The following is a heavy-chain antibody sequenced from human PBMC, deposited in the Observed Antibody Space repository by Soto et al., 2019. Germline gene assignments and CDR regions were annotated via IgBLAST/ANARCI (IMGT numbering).Heavy chain of an antibody. J-gene: IGHJ3*02. D-gene: IGHD6-6*01. V-gene: IGHV1-24*01. Sequence: SVKVSCKVSGYTLTELSMHWVRHAPGKGLEWMGGFDPEDGETIYAQKFQGRVTMTEDTSTDTAYMELSRLRSDDTVVYYCARDRGIAARPFSNDAFDIWGQGTMVTVSS. CDR2: FDPEDGET. CDR3: ARDRGIAARPFSNDAFDI. CDR1: GYTLTELS.